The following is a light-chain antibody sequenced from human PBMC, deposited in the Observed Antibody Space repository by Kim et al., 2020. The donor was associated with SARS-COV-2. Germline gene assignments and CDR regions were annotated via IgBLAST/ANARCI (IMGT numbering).Light chain of an antibody. V-gene: IGLV1-51*01. CDR1: SSNIGSNY. Sequence: QSVLTQPPSVSAAPGQKVTISCSGRSSNIGSNYVAWYQQLPGTAPKLLIYDNNKRPSGIPDRFSGSKSGTSATLGITGLQTGGEADYYCGTWDSSLRGVFGGGTKLTVL. CDR2: DNN. CDR3: GTWDSSLRGV. J-gene: IGLJ3*02.